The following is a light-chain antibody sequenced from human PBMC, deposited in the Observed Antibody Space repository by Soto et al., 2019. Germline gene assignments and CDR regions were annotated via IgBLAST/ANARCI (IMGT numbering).Light chain of an antibody. CDR2: DAS. Sequence: DIQMTQSPSSLSASVGDRVTITCRASQSIGGLLSWYQQQPGKAPKLVIYDASTLQSGVPSRFSDSRSGTDFTLTIGSLQPEDFATYYCQQTDRPPFTFGPGTKVDVK. V-gene: IGKV1-39*01. CDR3: QQTDRPPFT. J-gene: IGKJ3*01. CDR1: QSIGGL.